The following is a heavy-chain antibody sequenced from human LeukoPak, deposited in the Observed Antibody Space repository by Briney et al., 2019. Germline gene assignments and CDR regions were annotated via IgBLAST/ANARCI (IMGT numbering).Heavy chain of an antibody. Sequence: SGPTLVNPTQTLTLTCTFSGFSLSTSEVGVGWIRQPPGKALEWLALIYWNDDKRYSPSLKSRLTITKDTSKNQVVLTMTNMVPVDTATYYCAHGTYSYGQYYFDYWGQGTLVTVSS. J-gene: IGHJ4*02. D-gene: IGHD5-18*01. CDR2: IYWNDDK. CDR3: AHGTYSYGQYYFDY. CDR1: GFSLSTSEVG. V-gene: IGHV2-5*01.